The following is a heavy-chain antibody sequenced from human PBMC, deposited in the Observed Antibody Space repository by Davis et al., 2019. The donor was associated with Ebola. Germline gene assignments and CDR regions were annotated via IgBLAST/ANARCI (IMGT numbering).Heavy chain of an antibody. CDR2: IYDQST. V-gene: IGHV3-53*05. Sequence: GESLKISCVASGFNFPDYYMNWVRQAPGKGLEWVSVIYDQSTAYADSVRGRFIISRDKSNNTLYLEMNSLRVDDTAVYYCATTQWLREFDNWGQETLVTVSS. CDR1: GFNFPDYY. J-gene: IGHJ4*02. D-gene: IGHD6-19*01. CDR3: ATTQWLREFDN.